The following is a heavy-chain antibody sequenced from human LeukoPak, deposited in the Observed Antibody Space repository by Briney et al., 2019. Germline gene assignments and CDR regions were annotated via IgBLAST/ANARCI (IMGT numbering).Heavy chain of an antibody. V-gene: IGHV1-46*01. Sequence: ASVKVSCKASGYIFSNYGISWVRQAPGHGLEWMGIINPSGGSTSYAQKFQGRVTMTRDTSTSTVYMELSSLRSEDTAVYYCASSIAVAGDYYYYGMDVWGQGTTVTVSS. CDR3: ASSIAVAGDYYYYGMDV. CDR1: GYIFSNYG. D-gene: IGHD6-19*01. J-gene: IGHJ6*02. CDR2: INPSGGST.